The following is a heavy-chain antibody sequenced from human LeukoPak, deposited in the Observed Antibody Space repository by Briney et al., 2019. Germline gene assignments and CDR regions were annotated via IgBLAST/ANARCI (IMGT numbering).Heavy chain of an antibody. J-gene: IGHJ6*02. CDR3: ARDRLLAPSFRGVYYYGMDV. CDR1: GFTFSSYS. V-gene: IGHV3-48*01. Sequence: GGSLRLSCAASGFTFSSYSMNWVRQAPGKGLEWVSYISSSSSTIYYADSVKGRFTISRDNAKNSLYLQMNSLRAEDTAVYYCARDRLLAPSFRGVYYYGMDVWGQGTTVTVSS. D-gene: IGHD3-10*01. CDR2: ISSSSSTI.